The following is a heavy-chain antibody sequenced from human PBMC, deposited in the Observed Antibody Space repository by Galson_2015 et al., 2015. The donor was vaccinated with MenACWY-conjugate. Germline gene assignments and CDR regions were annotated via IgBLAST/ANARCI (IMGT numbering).Heavy chain of an antibody. CDR1: GFTFSSYW. CDR2: IKQDGSEK. V-gene: IGHV3-7*03. D-gene: IGHD5-18*01. CDR3: ARDSGGYWGYGPIDY. J-gene: IGHJ4*02. Sequence: SLRLSCAASGFTFSSYWMSWVRQAPGKGLEWVANIKQDGSEKYYVDSVKGRFTISRDNAKNSLYLQMNSLRAEDTAVYYCARDSGGYWGYGPIDYWGQGTLVTVSS.